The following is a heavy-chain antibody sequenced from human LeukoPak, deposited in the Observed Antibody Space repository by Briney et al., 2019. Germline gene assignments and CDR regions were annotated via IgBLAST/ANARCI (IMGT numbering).Heavy chain of an antibody. D-gene: IGHD3-10*01. CDR1: GFTFSSYA. J-gene: IGHJ5*02. Sequence: GGSLRLSCAASGFTFSSYAMSWVRQAPGKGLEWVSAISGSGGSTYYADSVKGRFTISRDNSKNTLYLQMNSLRAEDTAVYYCAKDSLIWFGESFVGPRWFDPWGQGTLVTVSS. CDR2: ISGSGGST. V-gene: IGHV3-23*01. CDR3: AKDSLIWFGESFVGPRWFDP.